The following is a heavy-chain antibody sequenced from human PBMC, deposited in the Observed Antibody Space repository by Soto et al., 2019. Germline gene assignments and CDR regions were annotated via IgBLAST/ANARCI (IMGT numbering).Heavy chain of an antibody. CDR3: ARGPSGSYYYYFDY. Sequence: TLSLTCTVSGGSISSGGYYWSWIRQHPGKGLEWIGYIYYSGSTYYNPSLKSRVTISVDTSKNQFSLKLSSVTAADTAVYYCARGPSGSYYYYFDYWGQGTLVTVS. CDR1: GGSISSGGYY. J-gene: IGHJ4*02. CDR2: IYYSGST. V-gene: IGHV4-31*03. D-gene: IGHD1-26*01.